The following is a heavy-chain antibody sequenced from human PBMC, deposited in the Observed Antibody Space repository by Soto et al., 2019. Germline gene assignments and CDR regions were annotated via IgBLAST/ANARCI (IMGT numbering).Heavy chain of an antibody. CDR2: ISYDGSNK. CDR3: ANQSYRTPPFGDS. D-gene: IGHD3-16*01. Sequence: QVQLVESGGGVVQPGRSLRLSCAASGFTFSSYGMHWVRQAPGKGLEWVAVISYDGSNKYYADSVKGRFTISRDNSKNKLYLQMDSLRAEDTAVYYCANQSYRTPPFGDSWGQGTLVTVSS. J-gene: IGHJ4*02. CDR1: GFTFSSYG. V-gene: IGHV3-30*18.